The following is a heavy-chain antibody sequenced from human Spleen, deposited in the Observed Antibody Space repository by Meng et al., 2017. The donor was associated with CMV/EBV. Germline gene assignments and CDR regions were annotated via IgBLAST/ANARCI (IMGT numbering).Heavy chain of an antibody. CDR1: GGSFSSGGYY. CDR2: IYYIGTT. J-gene: IGHJ4*02. D-gene: IGHD2-2*01. Sequence: TVSGGSFSSGGYYWSWIRQHPGKGLEWIGYIYYIGTTYYNPSLKSRVAISVDTSKNYFSLKLSSVTAADTAVYYCARDDQQGGYFDLWGRGTLVTVSS. CDR3: ARDDQQGGYFDL. V-gene: IGHV4-31*03.